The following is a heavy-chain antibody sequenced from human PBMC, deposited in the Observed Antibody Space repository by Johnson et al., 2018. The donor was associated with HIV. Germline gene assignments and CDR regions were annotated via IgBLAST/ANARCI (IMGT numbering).Heavy chain of an antibody. CDR3: ARGDIGWNDDFAFDI. J-gene: IGHJ3*02. D-gene: IGHD1-1*01. Sequence: QVQLVESGGGVVQPGRSLRLSCVVSGFTYSSYAMHWVRQAPGKGLEWVAVISYDVSNKYYADSVKGRFTISRDNSKNTLYLQMNSLRGEDTAVSYCARGDIGWNDDFAFDIWGQGTMVTVSS. CDR1: GFTYSSYA. V-gene: IGHV3-30*04. CDR2: ISYDVSNK.